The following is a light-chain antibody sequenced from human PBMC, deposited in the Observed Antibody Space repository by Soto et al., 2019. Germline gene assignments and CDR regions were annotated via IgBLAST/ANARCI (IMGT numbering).Light chain of an antibody. J-gene: IGKJ2*01. CDR1: QSVSSSY. CDR3: QQYGSPPST. CDR2: GAS. V-gene: IGKV3-20*01. Sequence: GVSISPVAVSLSPEERATLSCRASQSVSSSYLAWYQQKPGQAPRLLIYGASSRATGIPDRFSGSWSGTDFTLTISILEAEDVAVYYCQQYGSPPSTFGQGTMLDIK.